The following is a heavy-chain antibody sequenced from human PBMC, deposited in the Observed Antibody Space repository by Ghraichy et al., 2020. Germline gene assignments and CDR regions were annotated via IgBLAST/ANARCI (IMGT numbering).Heavy chain of an antibody. J-gene: IGHJ6*02. CDR3: AKTARSFYYYGMDV. Sequence: GGSLRLSCAASEFTFSSYAMSWVRQAPGKGLEWVSAISGSGGSTYYADSVKGRFTISRDNSKNTLYLQMNTLRAEDTAVYYCAKTARSFYYYGMDVWGQGSTVTVSS. D-gene: IGHD3-16*02. CDR2: ISGSGGST. V-gene: IGHV3-23*01. CDR1: EFTFSSYA.